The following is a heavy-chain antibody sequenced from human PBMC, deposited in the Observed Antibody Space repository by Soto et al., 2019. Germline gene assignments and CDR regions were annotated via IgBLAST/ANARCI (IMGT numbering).Heavy chain of an antibody. CDR1: GFTFSSYA. Sequence: GGSLRLSCAASGFTFSSYAMHWVRQAPGKGLEWVALISHDGSKKYYADSVKGRFTISRDNSRNTLYLQMNSLRAEDTAVYYCASENYYDTSGPVYWGQGTLVTVSS. D-gene: IGHD3-22*01. CDR2: ISHDGSKK. V-gene: IGHV3-30-3*01. J-gene: IGHJ4*02. CDR3: ASENYYDTSGPVY.